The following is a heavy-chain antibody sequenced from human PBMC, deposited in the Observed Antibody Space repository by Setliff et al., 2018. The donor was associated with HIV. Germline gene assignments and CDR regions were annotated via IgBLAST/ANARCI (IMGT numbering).Heavy chain of an antibody. V-gene: IGHV4-34*01. CDR1: GGPFSDFF. Sequence: SQTLSLTCAVSGGPFSDFFWTWVRQPPGEGLEWIGEISHSGGTNYNPSLESRLTISIDTSRNQFSLRLTSVSVADTAVYFCARRPPYSSSPRDFFDFWGPGTLVTVSS. J-gene: IGHJ4*02. D-gene: IGHD6-6*01. CDR2: ISHSGGT. CDR3: ARRPPYSSSPRDFFDF.